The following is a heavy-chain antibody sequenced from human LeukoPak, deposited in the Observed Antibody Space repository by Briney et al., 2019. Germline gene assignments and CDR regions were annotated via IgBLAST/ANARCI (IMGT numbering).Heavy chain of an antibody. CDR1: GGSISSYY. J-gene: IGHJ6*03. CDR3: AKEDIVVVPAAMGGYYYYYMDV. D-gene: IGHD2-2*01. CDR2: IYTSGST. Sequence: SETLSLTCTVSGGSISSYYWSWIRQPAGKGLEWIGRIYTSGSTNYNPSLKSRVTMSVDTSKNQFSLKLSSVTAADTVVYYCAKEDIVVVPAAMGGYYYYYMDVWGKGTTVTVSS. V-gene: IGHV4-4*07.